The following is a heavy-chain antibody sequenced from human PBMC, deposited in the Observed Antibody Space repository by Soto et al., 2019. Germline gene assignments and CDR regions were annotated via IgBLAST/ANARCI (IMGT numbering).Heavy chain of an antibody. CDR2: IYYSGST. Sequence: SETLSLTCTVSGGSISSGDYYWSWIRQPPGKGLEWIGYIYYSGSTYYNPSLKSRVTISVDTSKNQFSLKLSSVTAADTAVYYCARVPYGDPDWYFDLWGRGTLVTVSS. V-gene: IGHV4-30-4*01. CDR3: ARVPYGDPDWYFDL. J-gene: IGHJ2*01. CDR1: GGSISSGDYY. D-gene: IGHD4-17*01.